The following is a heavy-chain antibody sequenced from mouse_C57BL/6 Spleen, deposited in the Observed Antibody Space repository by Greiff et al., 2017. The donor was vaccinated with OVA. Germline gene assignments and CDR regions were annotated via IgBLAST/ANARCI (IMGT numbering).Heavy chain of an antibody. J-gene: IGHJ1*03. V-gene: IGHV1-72*01. CDR2: IDPSSGGT. D-gene: IGHD1-1*01. CDR3: ARHGSPPYWYCDV. Sequence: QVQLQQPGAELVKPGASVKLSCKASGYTFTSYWMHWVKQRPGRGLEWIGRIDPSSGGTKYNEKFKSKDTLTVDKSSSTAYMQLSSLTSEDSAVYYCARHGSPPYWYCDVWGTGTTVTVSS. CDR1: GYTFTSYW.